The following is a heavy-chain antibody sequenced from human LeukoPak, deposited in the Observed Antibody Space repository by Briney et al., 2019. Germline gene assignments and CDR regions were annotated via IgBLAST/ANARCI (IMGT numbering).Heavy chain of an antibody. J-gene: IGHJ4*02. CDR1: GFTFSGSA. V-gene: IGHV3-73*01. CDR3: TRPSIAADY. D-gene: IGHD6-13*01. CDR2: IRSKANSYAT. Sequence: QPGGSLRLSCAASGFTFSGSAMHWVRQASGKGLEWVGRIRSKANSYATAYAASVKGRFTISRDDSKNTAYLQMNSLKTEDTAVYYCTRPSIAADYWGQGTLVTVSS.